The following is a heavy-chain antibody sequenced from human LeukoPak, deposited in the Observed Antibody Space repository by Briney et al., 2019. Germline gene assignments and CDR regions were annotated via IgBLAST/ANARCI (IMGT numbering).Heavy chain of an antibody. CDR1: GFTFSSSA. D-gene: IGHD2-21*01. CDR2: ISGSGGNT. Sequence: GGSLRLPCAASGFTFSSSAMTWVRQAPGKGLEWVSLISGSGGNTYYADSVKGRFTISRDNSKNTLYLQMNSLRAEDTAVYHCAKDIQCTYWGQGTLVTVSS. V-gene: IGHV3-23*01. CDR3: AKDIQCTY. J-gene: IGHJ4*02.